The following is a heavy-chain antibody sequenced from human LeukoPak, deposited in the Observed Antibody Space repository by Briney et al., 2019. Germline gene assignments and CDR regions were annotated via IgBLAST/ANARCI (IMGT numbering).Heavy chain of an antibody. CDR2: IYYSGST. D-gene: IGHD1-26*01. V-gene: IGHV4-59*12. CDR3: ARMGGSYSY. Sequence: PSETLSLTCTVSGASISNYYRTWIRHPPGKGLEWIGYIYYSGSTNYRPSLKSRVTISVDTSKNQFFLKLSSVTAADTAVYYCARMGGSYSYWGQGTLVTVSS. CDR1: GASISNYY. J-gene: IGHJ4*02.